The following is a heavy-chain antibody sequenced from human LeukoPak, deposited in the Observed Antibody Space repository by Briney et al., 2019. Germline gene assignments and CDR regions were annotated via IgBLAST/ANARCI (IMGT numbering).Heavy chain of an antibody. CDR1: GGSISSGGYS. CDR2: IYYSGST. J-gene: IGHJ4*02. CDR3: AREELELQNFDY. V-gene: IGHV4-30-4*07. D-gene: IGHD1-7*01. Sequence: SETLSLTCAVSGGSISSGGYSGSWIRQPPGKGLEWIGYIYYSGSTYYNPSLKSRVTISVDTSKNQFSLKLSFVTAADTAVYYCAREELELQNFDYWGQGTLVTVSS.